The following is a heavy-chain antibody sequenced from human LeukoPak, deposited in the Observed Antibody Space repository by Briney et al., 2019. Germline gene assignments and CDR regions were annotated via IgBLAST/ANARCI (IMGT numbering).Heavy chain of an antibody. CDR1: GFTFSSYA. CDR2: ISGSGGST. J-gene: IGHJ3*02. Sequence: GGSLRLSCAASGFTFSSYAMSWVRQAPGKGLEWASAISGSGGSTYYADSVKGRFTISRDNSKNTLYLQMNSLRAEDTAVYYCAKDRRVTMVQGAFDIRGQGTMVTVSS. V-gene: IGHV3-23*01. CDR3: AKDRRVTMVQGAFDI. D-gene: IGHD3-10*01.